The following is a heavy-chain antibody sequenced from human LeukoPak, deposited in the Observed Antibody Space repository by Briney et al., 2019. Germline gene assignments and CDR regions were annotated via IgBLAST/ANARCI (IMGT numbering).Heavy chain of an antibody. CDR2: TYYSGRT. V-gene: IGHV4-39*01. CDR1: GDSVSRSDSY. D-gene: IGHD3-22*01. J-gene: IGHJ1*01. CDR3: AGRRYYDGSGYLE. Sequence: SETLSLTCSVSGDSVSRSDSYWDWIRQPPGKGLEWIGTTYYSGRTYYSPSLKSRVTMSVDPSNNQFSLNLRSVTAADTAVYYCAGRRYYDGSGYLEWGQGTLLSVSS.